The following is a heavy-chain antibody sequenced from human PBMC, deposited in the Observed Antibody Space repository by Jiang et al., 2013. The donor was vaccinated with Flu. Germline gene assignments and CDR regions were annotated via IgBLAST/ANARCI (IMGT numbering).Heavy chain of an antibody. V-gene: IGHV3-66*02. D-gene: IGHD6-13*01. CDR1: VSSNH. CDR2: IYTGGST. Sequence: VSSNHMNWVRQAPGKGLEWVSVIYTGGSTHSADSVKGRFVISRDSSKNTLYLQMNNLRTEDTAVYYCARGDSSSWFYYFDYWGQGTLVTVSS. CDR3: ARGDSSSWFYYFDY. J-gene: IGHJ4*02.